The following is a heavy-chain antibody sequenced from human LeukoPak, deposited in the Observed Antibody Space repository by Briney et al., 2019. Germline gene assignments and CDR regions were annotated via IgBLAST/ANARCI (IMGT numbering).Heavy chain of an antibody. CDR3: ARGGCGSCYRPSDAFDI. D-gene: IGHD2-15*01. V-gene: IGHV1-69*01. CDR2: IIPLFGRA. J-gene: IGHJ3*02. Sequence: GSSVKVSCKASGGTFSSYAISWVRQAPGQGLEWMGGIIPLFGRANYAQKFQGRVTITADESTSTAYMELSSLISDDTAVHYCARGGCGSCYRPSDAFDIWGQGTMVTVSS. CDR1: GGTFSSYA.